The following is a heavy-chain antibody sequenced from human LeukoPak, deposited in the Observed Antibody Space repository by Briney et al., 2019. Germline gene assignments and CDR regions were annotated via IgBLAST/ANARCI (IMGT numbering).Heavy chain of an antibody. CDR3: ARDSGDFWSGYSIPYYYYYMDV. Sequence: SETLSLTCTVSGGSISSYYWSWIRQPPGKGLEWIGYIYYSGSTNYNPSLKSRVTISVDTSKNQFSLKLSSVTAADTAVYYCARDSGDFWSGYSIPYYYYYMDVWGKGTTVTVSS. CDR1: GGSISSYY. J-gene: IGHJ6*03. V-gene: IGHV4-59*12. D-gene: IGHD3-3*01. CDR2: IYYSGST.